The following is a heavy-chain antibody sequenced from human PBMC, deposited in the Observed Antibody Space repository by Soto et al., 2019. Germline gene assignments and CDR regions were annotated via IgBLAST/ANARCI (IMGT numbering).Heavy chain of an antibody. CDR3: ARAAGYNPFDY. D-gene: IGHD6-25*01. V-gene: IGHV3-74*01. J-gene: IGHJ4*02. Sequence: PGGSLRLSCAASGFTFSTYLMHWVRQAPGKGLVWVSRINNDGSSTSYADSVKGRFTISRDNAKNTLYLQMNSLRAEDTAVYYCARAAGYNPFDYWGQGTLVTVSS. CDR1: GFTFSTYL. CDR2: INNDGSST.